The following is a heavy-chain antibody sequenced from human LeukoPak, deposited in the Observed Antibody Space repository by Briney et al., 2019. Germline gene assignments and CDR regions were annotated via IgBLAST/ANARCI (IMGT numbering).Heavy chain of an antibody. D-gene: IGHD1-26*01. CDR1: GFTVSSNY. Sequence: GGSLRLSCAASGFTVSSNYMSWVRQAPGKGLEWVSVIYSGGSTYYADSVKGRFTISRDNAKNTLYLQMNSLRAKDTAVYYCARDEVGVGATHDYWGQGTLVTVSS. CDR2: IYSGGST. V-gene: IGHV3-53*01. J-gene: IGHJ4*02. CDR3: ARDEVGVGATHDY.